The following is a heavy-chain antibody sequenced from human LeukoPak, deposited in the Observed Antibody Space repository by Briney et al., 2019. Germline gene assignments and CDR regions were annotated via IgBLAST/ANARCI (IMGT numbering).Heavy chain of an antibody. J-gene: IGHJ4*02. CDR1: GGSFSGYY. V-gene: IGHV4-34*01. Sequence: SETLSLTRAVYGGSFSGYYWSWIRQPPGKGLEWIGEINHSGSTNYNPSLKSRVTISVDTSKNQFSLKLSSVTAADTAVYYCARHSPTSLSSSTVAKRGIDYWGQGTLVTVSS. CDR3: ARHSPTSLSSSTVAKRGIDY. CDR2: INHSGST. D-gene: IGHD2-2*01.